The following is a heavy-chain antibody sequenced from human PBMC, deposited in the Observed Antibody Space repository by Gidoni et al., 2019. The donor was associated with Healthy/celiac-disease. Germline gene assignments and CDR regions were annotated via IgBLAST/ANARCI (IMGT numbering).Heavy chain of an antibody. CDR1: GGSFCGYY. Sequence: QVQLQQWGAGLLKPSETLSLTCAVYGGSFCGYYWSWIRQPPGKGLEWIGEINHSGSTNYNPSLKSRVTISVDTSKNQFSLKLSSVTAADTAVYYCARGRLRLNYYYGMDVWGQGTTVTVSS. D-gene: IGHD5-12*01. CDR3: ARGRLRLNYYYGMDV. V-gene: IGHV4-34*01. J-gene: IGHJ6*02. CDR2: INHSGST.